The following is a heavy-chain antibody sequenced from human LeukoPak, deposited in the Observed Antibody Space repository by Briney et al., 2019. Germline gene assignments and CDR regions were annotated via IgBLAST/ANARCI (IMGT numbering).Heavy chain of an antibody. D-gene: IGHD3-9*01. J-gene: IGHJ6*03. CDR2: IYHSGST. Sequence: SETLSLTCTVPGYSISSGYYWGWIRQPPGKGLEWIGSIYHSGSTYYNPSLKSRVTISVDTSKNQFSLKLSSVTAADTAVYYCAWSSYDILTGYSYMDVWGKGTTVTVSS. CDR1: GYSISSGYY. CDR3: AWSSYDILTGYSYMDV. V-gene: IGHV4-38-2*02.